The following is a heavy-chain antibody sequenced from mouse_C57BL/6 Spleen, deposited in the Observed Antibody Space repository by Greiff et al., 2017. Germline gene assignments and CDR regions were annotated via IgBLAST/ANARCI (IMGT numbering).Heavy chain of an antibody. CDR3: ASEGLGGSFDY. CDR1: GFTFSSYA. V-gene: IGHV5-4*03. J-gene: IGHJ2*01. Sequence: DVKLVESGGGLVKPGGSLKLSCAASGFTFSSYAMSWVRQTPEKRLEWVATISDGGSYTYYPDNVKGRFTISRDNAKNNLYLQMSHLKSEDTAMYYCASEGLGGSFDYWGQGTTLTVSS. CDR2: ISDGGSYT.